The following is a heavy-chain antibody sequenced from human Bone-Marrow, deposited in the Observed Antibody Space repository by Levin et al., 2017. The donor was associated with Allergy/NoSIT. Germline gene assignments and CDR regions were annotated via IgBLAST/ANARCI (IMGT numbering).Heavy chain of an antibody. D-gene: IGHD6-13*01. J-gene: IGHJ6*02. CDR1: GHSLSELS. CDR3: ATDSYRSNWYGMDV. Sequence: ASVKVSCKVSGHSLSELSMHWVRQAPGKGLEWMGGFDPDDGNRIYAQKLQGRVTMTEDTITDTAYMELSSLTSDDTAVYYCATDSYRSNWYGMDVWGQGTTVTVS. CDR2: FDPDDGNR. V-gene: IGHV1-24*01.